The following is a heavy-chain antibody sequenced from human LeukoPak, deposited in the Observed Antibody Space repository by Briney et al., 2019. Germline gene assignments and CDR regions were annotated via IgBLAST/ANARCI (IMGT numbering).Heavy chain of an antibody. Sequence: ASVKVSCKASGYTFTSYGISWVRQAPGQGLEWMGWISAYNGNTNYAQKLQGRVTITTDTSTSTAYMELRSLRSDDTAVYYRASPRDYGDYALHYWGQGTLVTVSS. CDR1: GYTFTSYG. V-gene: IGHV1-18*01. CDR2: ISAYNGNT. D-gene: IGHD4-17*01. CDR3: ASPRDYGDYALHY. J-gene: IGHJ4*02.